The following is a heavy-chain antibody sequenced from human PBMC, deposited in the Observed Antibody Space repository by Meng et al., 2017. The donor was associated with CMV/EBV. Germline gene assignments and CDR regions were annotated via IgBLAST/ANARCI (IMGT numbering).Heavy chain of an antibody. CDR1: GYTFTSYY. CDR3: ARDQGYSSSSPEDHYYGMDV. D-gene: IGHD6-6*01. Sequence: ASVKVSCKASGYTFTSYYMHWVRQAPGQGPEWMGIINPSGGSTSYAQKFQGRVTMTRDTSTSTVYMELSSLRSEDTAVYYCARDQGYSSSSPEDHYYGMDVWGQGTTVTVSS. CDR2: INPSGGST. J-gene: IGHJ6*02. V-gene: IGHV1-46*01.